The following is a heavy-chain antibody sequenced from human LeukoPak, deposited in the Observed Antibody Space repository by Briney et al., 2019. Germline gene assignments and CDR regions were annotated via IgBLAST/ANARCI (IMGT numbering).Heavy chain of an antibody. Sequence: SETLSLTCTVSGESVSSSSSFWAWIRRPPGKGLEWIGSVYSSGNTYYNPSLKSRVTISVDTSKNQFSLKLSSVTAADTAVYYCARGLNWGANWFDPWGQGTLVAVSS. D-gene: IGHD7-27*01. CDR3: ARGLNWGANWFDP. CDR2: VYSSGNT. J-gene: IGHJ5*02. V-gene: IGHV4-39*07. CDR1: GESVSSSSSF.